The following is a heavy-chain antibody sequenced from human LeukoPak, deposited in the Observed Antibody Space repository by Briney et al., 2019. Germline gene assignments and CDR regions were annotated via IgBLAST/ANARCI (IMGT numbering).Heavy chain of an antibody. CDR3: ARHYSTDPFDY. J-gene: IGHJ4*02. CDR2: ISHSGNT. CDR1: GASINSYY. V-gene: IGHV4-59*08. D-gene: IGHD4-11*01. Sequence: SETLSLTCTVSGASINSYYWSWMRQPPGKRLEWVACISHSGNTNYNPSLKTRVTISADTSKSQISLKLTSVTAADTATYYCARHYSTDPFDYWGQGTPVTVSS.